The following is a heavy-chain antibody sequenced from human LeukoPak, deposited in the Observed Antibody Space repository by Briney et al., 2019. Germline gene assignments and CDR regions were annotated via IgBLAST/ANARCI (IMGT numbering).Heavy chain of an antibody. J-gene: IGHJ3*02. CDR2: FDPEDGET. CDR3: ATMVLDNWNYAFDI. D-gene: IGHD1-7*01. Sequence: ASVKVSCKVSGYTLTELSMHWVRQAPGKGLEWMGGFDPEDGETIYAQKFQGRVTMTEDTSTDTAYMELSSLRSEDTAVYYCATMVLDNWNYAFDIWGQGTMVTVSS. V-gene: IGHV1-24*01. CDR1: GYTLTELS.